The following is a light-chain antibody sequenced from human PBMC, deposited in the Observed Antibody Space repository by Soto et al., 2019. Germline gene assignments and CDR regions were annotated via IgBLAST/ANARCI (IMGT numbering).Light chain of an antibody. CDR1: SSNIGAGYD. CDR3: QSCDSSLSAG. Sequence: QAVVTQPPSVSGAPGQRVTISCTGSSSNIGAGYDVHWYQQLPGPAPKLLSYGNSHRPSGAPDRFSGSKSGTSASLAITGLKAEHEAYYYCQSCDSSLSAGFGGGTKLTVL. J-gene: IGLJ2*01. V-gene: IGLV1-40*01. CDR2: GNS.